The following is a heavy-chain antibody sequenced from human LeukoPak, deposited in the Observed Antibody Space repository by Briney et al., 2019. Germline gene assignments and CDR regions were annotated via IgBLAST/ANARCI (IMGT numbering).Heavy chain of an antibody. CDR2: IYYSGST. V-gene: IGHV4-59*01. CDR3: ARGNGKYYYYYYMDV. Sequence: SETLCLTCTVSGVSISSYYWSWIRQPPGKGLEWVAYIYYSGSTNYNPSLKSRVTISVDTYKNQFSLKLSSVTAADTAVYYCARGNGKYYYYYYMDVWGKGTTVTVSS. D-gene: IGHD1-1*01. CDR1: GVSISSYY. J-gene: IGHJ6*03.